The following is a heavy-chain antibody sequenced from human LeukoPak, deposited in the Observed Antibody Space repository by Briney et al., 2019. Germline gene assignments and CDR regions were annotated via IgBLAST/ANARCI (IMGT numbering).Heavy chain of an antibody. CDR3: ARRAYSSGYCYFDY. Sequence: SETLSLTCTVSGGSISSYYWSWIRQPPGKGLEWIGYIYYSGSTNYNPSLKSRVTISVDTSKNQFSLKLSSVTAADTAVYYCARRAYSSGYCYFDYWGQGTLVTVSS. D-gene: IGHD6-19*01. CDR1: GGSISSYY. CDR2: IYYSGST. J-gene: IGHJ4*02. V-gene: IGHV4-59*08.